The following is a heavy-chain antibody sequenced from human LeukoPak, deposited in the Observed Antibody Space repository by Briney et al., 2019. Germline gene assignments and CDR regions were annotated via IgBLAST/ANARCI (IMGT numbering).Heavy chain of an antibody. CDR2: INRDGTVT. J-gene: IGHJ4*02. Sequence: GGSLRLSCEASGFTFRSYWMHWVRRAPGKGLEWVPRINRDGTVTYYADSVKGRVIISRDNDKNTLYLQMNSLGAEGTAVYYCGRDLHGAAADYWGQGTLVTVSS. CDR1: GFTFRSYW. V-gene: IGHV3-74*01. CDR3: GRDLHGAAADY. D-gene: IGHD6-13*01.